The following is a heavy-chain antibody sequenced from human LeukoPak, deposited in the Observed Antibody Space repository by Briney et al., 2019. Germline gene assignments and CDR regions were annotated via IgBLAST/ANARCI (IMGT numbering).Heavy chain of an antibody. CDR2: IGTAGDT. CDR1: GLTFSRSD. Sequence: GGSLRLSCAASGLTFSRSDMHWVRQATGKGLEWVSAIGTAGDTYYPGSVKGRFTISRENAKNSLYLQMNSLTAEDTAVYYCVREGFSSSWYNWYFDLWGRGTLVTVSS. V-gene: IGHV3-13*01. J-gene: IGHJ2*01. D-gene: IGHD6-13*01. CDR3: VREGFSSSWYNWYFDL.